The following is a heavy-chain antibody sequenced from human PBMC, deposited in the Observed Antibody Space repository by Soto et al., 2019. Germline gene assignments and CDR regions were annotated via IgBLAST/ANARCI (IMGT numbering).Heavy chain of an antibody. V-gene: IGHV3-30-3*01. J-gene: IGHJ4*02. CDR1: GFTFSSYT. CDR3: GRDTGYSYGHPIDY. CDR2: ILSDGSNK. Sequence: GGSLRLSCAASGFTFSSYTLHCVRQAPGKGLECVALILSDGSNKYYADSVKGRFSISRDTSKNTLYLQMNSLRPEDTDVYFCGRDTGYSYGHPIDYWGQGTLATVSS. D-gene: IGHD5-18*01.